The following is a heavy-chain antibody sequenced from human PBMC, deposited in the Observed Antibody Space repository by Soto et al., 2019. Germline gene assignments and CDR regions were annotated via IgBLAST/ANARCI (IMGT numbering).Heavy chain of an antibody. V-gene: IGHV4-39*01. CDR3: ARHEVSGSWFDP. CDR2: IYYSGST. J-gene: IGHJ5*02. CDR1: GGSISSSSYY. Sequence: SETLSLTCTVSGGSISSSSYYWGWIRQPPGKGLEWIGSIYYSGSTYYNPSLKSRVTISVDTSKNQFSLKLSSVTAADTAVYYCARHEVSGSWFDPWGQGTLVTVSS. D-gene: IGHD1-26*01.